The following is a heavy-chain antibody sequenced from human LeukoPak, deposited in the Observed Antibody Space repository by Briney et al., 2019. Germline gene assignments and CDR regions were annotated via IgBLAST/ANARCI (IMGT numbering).Heavy chain of an antibody. V-gene: IGHV3-23*01. Sequence: GGSLRLSCAASGFTFSSHAMSWVRQAPGKGLEWVSAISGSGGSTYSADSVKGRFTISRDNSKNTLYLQMNSLRAEDTAVYYCATGVGATLDCFDYWGQGTLVTVSS. J-gene: IGHJ4*02. CDR3: ATGVGATLDCFDY. CDR1: GFTFSSHA. D-gene: IGHD1-26*01. CDR2: ISGSGGST.